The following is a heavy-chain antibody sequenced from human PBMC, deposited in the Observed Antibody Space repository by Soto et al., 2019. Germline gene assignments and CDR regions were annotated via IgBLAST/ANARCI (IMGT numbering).Heavy chain of an antibody. CDR1: GGSISSYY. V-gene: IGHV4-59*01. Sequence: SETLSLTCTVSGGSISSYYWSWIRQPPGKGLEWIGYIYYSGSTNYNPSLKSRVTISVDTSKNQFSLKLSSVTAADTAVYYCARDVGSYYGSGSYGYFDLWGRGTLVTVSS. D-gene: IGHD3-10*01. CDR2: IYYSGST. CDR3: ARDVGSYYGSGSYGYFDL. J-gene: IGHJ2*01.